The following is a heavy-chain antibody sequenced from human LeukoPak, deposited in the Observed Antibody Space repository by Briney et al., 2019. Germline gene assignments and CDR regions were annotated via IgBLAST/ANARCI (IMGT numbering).Heavy chain of an antibody. CDR1: GFIFSSHW. CDR2: INLDGSDK. V-gene: IGHV3-7*01. CDR3: ARSGSYFSK. J-gene: IGHJ4*02. Sequence: GGSLRLSCAASGFIFSSHWMSWVRQAPGKGLEWVANINLDGSDKYYVDSVKGRFTISRDNAKNSLYLRMNSLRAEDTAIYYCARSGSYFSKWGQGALVTVS. D-gene: IGHD1-26*01.